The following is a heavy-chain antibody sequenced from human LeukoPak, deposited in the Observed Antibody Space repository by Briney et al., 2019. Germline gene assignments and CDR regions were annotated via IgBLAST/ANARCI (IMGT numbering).Heavy chain of an antibody. V-gene: IGHV1-46*01. CDR3: ARVGFGQLLMPYFLY. CDR1: GYTFTSYY. J-gene: IGHJ4*02. Sequence: ASVKVSCKASGYTFTSYYMHWVRQAPGQGLEWMGIINPSGGSTSYAQKFQGRVTMTRDTSTSTVYMELSSLRSEDTAVYYCARVGFGQLLMPYFLYWGQETLVTVSS. CDR2: INPSGGST. D-gene: IGHD3-10*01.